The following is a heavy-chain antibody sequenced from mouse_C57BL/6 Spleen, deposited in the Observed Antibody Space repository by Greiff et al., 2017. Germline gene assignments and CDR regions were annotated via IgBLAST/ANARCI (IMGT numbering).Heavy chain of an antibody. Sequence: VQLQQSGAELVKPGASVKISCKASGYTFTDYYINWVKQRPGQGLEWIGKIGPGSGSTYYNEKFKGKATLTADKSSSTAYMQLSSLTSEDSAVYFCARWSDYHSRFYYALDYWGQGTSVTVSS. CDR3: ARWSDYHSRFYYALDY. V-gene: IGHV1-77*01. D-gene: IGHD2-12*01. J-gene: IGHJ4*01. CDR2: IGPGSGST. CDR1: GYTFTDYY.